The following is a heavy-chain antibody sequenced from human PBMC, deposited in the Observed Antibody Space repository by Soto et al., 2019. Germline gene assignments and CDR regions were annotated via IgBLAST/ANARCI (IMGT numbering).Heavy chain of an antibody. D-gene: IGHD3-10*01. CDR2: IYYSGST. Sequence: SETLSLTCSVSGGSISSNTFYWSWIRQHPGKGLEWIGYIYYSGSTYYNPSLKSRVTISVDTSKNQFSLKLSSVTAADTAVYYCARESSPLYGSGSEGYFDYWGQGTLVTVS. J-gene: IGHJ4*02. CDR1: GGSISSNTFY. V-gene: IGHV4-31*02. CDR3: ARESSPLYGSGSEGYFDY.